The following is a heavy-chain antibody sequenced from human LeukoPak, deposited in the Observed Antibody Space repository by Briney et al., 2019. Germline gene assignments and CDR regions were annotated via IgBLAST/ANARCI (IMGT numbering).Heavy chain of an antibody. J-gene: IGHJ5*02. Sequence: SDTLSLTCTVSGDSINSNNYYWGWVRQPPGKGLEWCGSISFTGSTYYNPSLKSRGTLSVDTSKNHFSLKLSSVTAADTAVYYCARHTYGSGTYYNAWGQGTLVTVSS. CDR1: GDSINSNNYY. V-gene: IGHV4-39*01. CDR3: ARHTYGSGTYYNA. CDR2: ISFTGST. D-gene: IGHD3-10*01.